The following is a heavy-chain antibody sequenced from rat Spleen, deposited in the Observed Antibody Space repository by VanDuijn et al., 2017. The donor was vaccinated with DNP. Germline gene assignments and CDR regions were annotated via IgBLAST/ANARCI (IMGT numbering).Heavy chain of an antibody. Sequence: EVQLVESGGGLVQPGRSLKLSCAASRFTFSDYDMAWVRRAPTKGLEWVASINSGGSTYYRDSVKGRFTVSRDNANHTLYLQMDSLRSEDTATYYCATSPGPNWFAYWGQGTLVTVSS. CDR1: RFTFSDYD. J-gene: IGHJ3*01. CDR2: INSGGST. D-gene: IGHD1-4*01. CDR3: ATSPGPNWFAY. V-gene: IGHV5S13*01.